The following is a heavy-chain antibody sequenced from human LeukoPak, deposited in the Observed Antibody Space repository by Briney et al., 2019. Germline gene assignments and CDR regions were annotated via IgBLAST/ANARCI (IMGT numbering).Heavy chain of an antibody. J-gene: IGHJ5*02. Sequence: ASVKGSCKASGYTFTSYDMKWVRPATGQGLEWLGWMNHNSGKTGYAQKFQGRVTMTRNTSISTAYMELSSLRSEGTAVYYCARGSEYYDFWSGYSWWFAPWGQGTLVTVSS. D-gene: IGHD3-3*01. CDR3: ARGSEYYDFWSGYSWWFAP. V-gene: IGHV1-8*01. CDR2: MNHNSGKT. CDR1: GYTFTSYD.